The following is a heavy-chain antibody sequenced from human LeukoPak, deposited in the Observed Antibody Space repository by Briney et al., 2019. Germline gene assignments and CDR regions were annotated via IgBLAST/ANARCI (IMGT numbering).Heavy chain of an antibody. CDR1: GGSISSGGYY. CDR2: IYYSEST. J-gene: IGHJ6*03. CDR3: ARSEGDYYYYYMDV. D-gene: IGHD3-16*01. V-gene: IGHV4-31*03. Sequence: SETLSLTCTVSGGSISSGGYYWSWIRQHPGKGLEWIGYIYYSESTYYNPSLKSRVTISVDTSKNQFSLKLSSVTAADTAVYYCARSEGDYYYYYMDVWGKGTTVTVSS.